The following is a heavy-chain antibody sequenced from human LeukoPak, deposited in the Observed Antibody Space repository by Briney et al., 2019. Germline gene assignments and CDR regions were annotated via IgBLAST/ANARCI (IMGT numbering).Heavy chain of an antibody. CDR2: ISGSGGST. CDR3: AKVHPATFNWFDP. Sequence: PGGSLRLSCAASGFAFRSYGMSWVRQAPGKGLEWVSAISGSGGSTYYADSVKGRFTISRDNSKNALYLQMNSLRAEDTAVYYCAKVHPATFNWFDPWGQGTLVTVSS. V-gene: IGHV3-23*01. J-gene: IGHJ5*02. CDR1: GFAFRSYG.